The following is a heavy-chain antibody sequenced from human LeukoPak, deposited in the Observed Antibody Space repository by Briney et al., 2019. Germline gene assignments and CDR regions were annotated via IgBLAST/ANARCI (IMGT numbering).Heavy chain of an antibody. CDR1: GGSITNYY. CDR2: VYASGAT. D-gene: IGHD2/OR15-2a*01. V-gene: IGHV4-59*08. CDR3: ARHGKGVTYFYTFDI. Sequence: SETLSLTCTVSGGSITNYYWSWIRQPPGEGLEWTGYVYASGATNSNPSLKSRVTISVDTSKNQFSLKLSSVAAADTAVYYCARHGKGVTYFYTFDIWGQGTVVAVSS. J-gene: IGHJ3*02.